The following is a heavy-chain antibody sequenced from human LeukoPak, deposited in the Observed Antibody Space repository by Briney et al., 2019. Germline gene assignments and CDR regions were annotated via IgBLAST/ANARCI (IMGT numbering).Heavy chain of an antibody. D-gene: IGHD3-22*01. CDR1: GYTFTGYY. Sequence: ASVKVSCKASGYTFTGYYMHWVRQAPGQGLEWMGGFDPEDGETVYAQKFQGRVTMTEDTSTDTAYMELSSLRFEDTALYYCATLDDYDRSGYPLGWGQGTLVTVSS. CDR3: ATLDDYDRSGYPLG. CDR2: FDPEDGET. V-gene: IGHV1-24*01. J-gene: IGHJ4*02.